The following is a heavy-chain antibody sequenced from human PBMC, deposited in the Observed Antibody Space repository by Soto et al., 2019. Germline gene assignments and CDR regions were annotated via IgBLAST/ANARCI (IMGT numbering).Heavy chain of an antibody. Sequence: SETLSLTCTVSGGSISSGGYYWSWIRQHPGKGLEWIGYIYYSGSTNYNPSLKSRVTISVDTSKNQFSLQLNSVTPEDTAVYYCARDPSGWLQPVYYYYGMDVWGQGTTVTVSS. V-gene: IGHV4-31*03. CDR3: ARDPSGWLQPVYYYYGMDV. CDR2: IYYSGST. D-gene: IGHD5-12*01. J-gene: IGHJ6*02. CDR1: GGSISSGGYY.